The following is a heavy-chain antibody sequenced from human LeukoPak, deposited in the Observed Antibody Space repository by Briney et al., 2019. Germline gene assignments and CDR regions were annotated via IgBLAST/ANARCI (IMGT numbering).Heavy chain of an antibody. Sequence: SETLSLTCNVSGGSISSSSYYWGWIRQPPGKGLEWIGSIYYSGSTYYNPSLKSRVTISVDTSKNQFSLKLSSVTAADTAVYYCARDISSSWYPRPFDYWGQGTLVTVSS. CDR2: IYYSGST. V-gene: IGHV4-39*07. D-gene: IGHD6-13*01. CDR1: GGSISSSSYY. CDR3: ARDISSSWYPRPFDY. J-gene: IGHJ4*02.